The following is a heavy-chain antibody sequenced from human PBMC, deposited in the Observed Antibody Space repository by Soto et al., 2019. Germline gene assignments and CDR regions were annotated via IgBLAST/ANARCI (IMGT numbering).Heavy chain of an antibody. J-gene: IGHJ3*02. CDR3: AREYSSGWENAFDI. CDR2: ISYDGSNK. V-gene: IGHV3-30-3*01. D-gene: IGHD6-19*01. CDR1: GFTFSSYA. Sequence: ESGGGVVQPGRSLRLSCAASGFTFSSYAMHWVRQAPGKGLEWVAVISYDGSNKYYADSVKGRFTISRDNSKNTLYLQMNSLRAEDTAVYYCAREYSSGWENAFDIWGQGTMVTVSS.